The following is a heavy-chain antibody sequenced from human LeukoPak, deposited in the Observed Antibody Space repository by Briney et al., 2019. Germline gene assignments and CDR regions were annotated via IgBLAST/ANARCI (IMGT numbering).Heavy chain of an antibody. CDR1: GYSFSNYG. CDR2: ISGYNGNT. D-gene: IGHD3-9*01. Sequence: ASVKVSCKASGYSFSNYGLSWVRQAPGQGLEWMGWISGYNGNTNYAQNLQGRVTMTEDTSTDTAYMELSSLRSEDTAVYYCATASGDILTGYYVRGFDYWGQGTLVTVSS. V-gene: IGHV1-18*01. CDR3: ATASGDILTGYYVRGFDY. J-gene: IGHJ4*02.